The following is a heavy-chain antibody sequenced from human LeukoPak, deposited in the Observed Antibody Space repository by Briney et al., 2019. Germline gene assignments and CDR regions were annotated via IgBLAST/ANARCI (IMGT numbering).Heavy chain of an antibody. CDR1: GGSISSGGYS. V-gene: IGHV4-30-2*01. D-gene: IGHD3-10*01. CDR2: IYHSGST. J-gene: IGHJ4*02. Sequence: SQTLSLTCAVSGGSISSGGYSWSWIRQPPGTGLEWIGYIYHSGSTYYNPFLKSRVTISVDRSKNQFSLKLSSVTAADTAVYYCARTGFGELSYFDYWGQGTLVTVSS. CDR3: ARTGFGELSYFDY.